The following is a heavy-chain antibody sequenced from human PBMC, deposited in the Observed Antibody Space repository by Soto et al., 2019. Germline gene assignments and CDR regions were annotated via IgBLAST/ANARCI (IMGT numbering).Heavy chain of an antibody. J-gene: IGHJ3*02. CDR2: INPSGAST. D-gene: IGHD3-10*01. CDR3: ASDYNAYQRQHVFDI. CDR1: GYSFNSYY. V-gene: IGHV1-46*02. Sequence: QVQLVQSGAEVKKPGAPVKVACKASGYSFNSYYMHWVRQATGQGPEWMGVINPSGASTSYAQKFQGRITMTRDTSTSTVYMELSSLRSEDTALYYCASDYNAYQRQHVFDIWGQGTLVTVSS.